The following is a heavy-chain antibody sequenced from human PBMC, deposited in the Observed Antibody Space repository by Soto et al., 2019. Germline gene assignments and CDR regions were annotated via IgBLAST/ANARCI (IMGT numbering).Heavy chain of an antibody. Sequence: GGSLRLSCAASGFTFSGSAMHWVRQASGKGLEWVGRIRSKANSYATAYAASVKGRFTISRDDSKNTAYLQMNSLKTEDTAVYYCTTRGQHGLHYMDVWGKGTTVTVSS. J-gene: IGHJ6*03. CDR2: IRSKANSYAT. D-gene: IGHD3-10*01. V-gene: IGHV3-73*01. CDR1: GFTFSGSA. CDR3: TTRGQHGLHYMDV.